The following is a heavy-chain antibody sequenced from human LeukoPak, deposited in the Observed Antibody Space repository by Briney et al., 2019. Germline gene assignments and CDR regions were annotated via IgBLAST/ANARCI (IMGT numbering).Heavy chain of an antibody. D-gene: IGHD2-21*01. Sequence: GRSLRLSCAASGFTFSSYSMHWVRHAPGKGLEWVAVISYDGSHKYYADSVKSRFTISRDNSKNTVYLQMTTLTTEDTAIFYCARDPNRLADNGGDYFDYWGQGTLVTSPQ. CDR3: ARDPNRLADNGGDYFDY. CDR1: GFTFSSYS. J-gene: IGHJ4*02. CDR2: ISYDGSHK. V-gene: IGHV3-30*04.